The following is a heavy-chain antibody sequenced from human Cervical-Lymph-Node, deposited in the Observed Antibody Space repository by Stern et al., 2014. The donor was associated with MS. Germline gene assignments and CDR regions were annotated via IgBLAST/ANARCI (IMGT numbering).Heavy chain of an antibody. CDR2: IFSNDEK. Sequence: QVTLRESGPVLVKPTETLTLTCTVSGFSLSNARMGVSWIRQPPGKALEWLAHIFSNDEKSYSTSLKSRLTISKDTPKSQVVLTMTNMDPVDTATYYCARIKNAVAVYYFDYWGQGTLVTVSS. CDR1: GFSLSNARMG. CDR3: ARIKNAVAVYYFDY. J-gene: IGHJ4*02. V-gene: IGHV2-26*01. D-gene: IGHD6-19*01.